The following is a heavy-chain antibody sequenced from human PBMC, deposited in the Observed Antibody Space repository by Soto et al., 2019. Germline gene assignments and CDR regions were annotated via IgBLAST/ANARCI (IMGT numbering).Heavy chain of an antibody. J-gene: IGHJ4*02. CDR2: MNPNSGNT. CDR3: TRSTNDYGDRH. CDR1: GYTFTSYD. D-gene: IGHD4-17*01. Sequence: QVQLVQSGAEVKKPGASVKVSCKASGYTFTSYDINWARQATGQGLEWMGWMNPNSGNTGYAQKFQGRVTMTRNTSISTAYMARSSLRSKDTAGYYCTRSTNDYGDRHWGQGSLVTVSS. V-gene: IGHV1-8*01.